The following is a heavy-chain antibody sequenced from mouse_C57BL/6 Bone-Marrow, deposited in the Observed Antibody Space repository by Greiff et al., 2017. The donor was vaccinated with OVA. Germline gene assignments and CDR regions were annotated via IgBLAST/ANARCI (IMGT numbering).Heavy chain of an antibody. CDR1: GYAFSSSW. V-gene: IGHV1-82*01. J-gene: IGHJ1*03. CDR2: IYPGNGDT. CDR3: TAYDYDGYFDV. D-gene: IGHD2-4*01. Sequence: VQLQESGPELVKPGASVKISCKASGYAFSSSWMNWVKQRPGKGLEWIGRIYPGNGDTNYNGKFKGKATLTADKSSSTAYMELSSLTSEDSAVYFCTAYDYDGYFDVWGTGTTLTVSS.